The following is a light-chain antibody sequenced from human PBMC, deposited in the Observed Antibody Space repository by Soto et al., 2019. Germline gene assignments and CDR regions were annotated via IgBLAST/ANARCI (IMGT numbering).Light chain of an antibody. CDR1: SSDVGGYHY. V-gene: IGLV2-8*01. CDR3: SSYAGSNLWV. CDR2: EVS. J-gene: IGLJ3*02. Sequence: QSALTQPPSASGSPGQSVTISCTGTSSDVGGYHYVSWYQQHPGKAPKLMIYEVSKRPSGVPDRCSGSKSGNTASLTVSGLRAEDEADYYCSSYAGSNLWVFGGGTKLTVL.